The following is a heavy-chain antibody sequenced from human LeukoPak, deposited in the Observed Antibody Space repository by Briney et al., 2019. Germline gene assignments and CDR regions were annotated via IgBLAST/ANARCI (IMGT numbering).Heavy chain of an antibody. CDR3: ARDCYYDFWSGYYGDHDHNKFDP. J-gene: IGHJ5*02. Sequence: GASVKVSCKASGYTFTSYGISWVRQAPGQGLEWMGWISAYNGNTNYAQKLQGRVTMTTDTSTSTAYMELRSLRSDDTAVYYCARDCYYDFWSGYYGDHDHNKFDPWGQGTLDTVSS. V-gene: IGHV1-18*01. D-gene: IGHD3-3*01. CDR1: GYTFTSYG. CDR2: ISAYNGNT.